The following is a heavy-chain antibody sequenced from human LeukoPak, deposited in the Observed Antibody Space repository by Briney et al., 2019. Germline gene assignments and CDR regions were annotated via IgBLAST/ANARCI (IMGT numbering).Heavy chain of an antibody. CDR2: IKRDGNIT. D-gene: IGHD1-26*01. CDR3: AKGKSGSYRYYYYYYGMDV. V-gene: IGHV3-7*01. Sequence: GGSLRLSCAASGFTFRNYWMIWVRQAPGKGLEWVANIKRDGNITNYLDSVKGRFTISRDNSENTLYLQMNSLRAEDTAVYYCAKGKSGSYRYYYYYYGMDVWGQGTTVTVSS. J-gene: IGHJ6*02. CDR1: GFTFRNYW.